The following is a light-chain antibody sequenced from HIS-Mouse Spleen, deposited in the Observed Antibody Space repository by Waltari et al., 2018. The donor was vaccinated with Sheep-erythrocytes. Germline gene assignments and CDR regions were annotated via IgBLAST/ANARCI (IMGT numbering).Light chain of an antibody. Sequence: EIVLTQSPATLSLSPGERATLSCRASQSVSSYLAWYQQKPGQAPRLLIYDASNGATGIPARFSGGGSGTDFTLTISSLEPEDFAVYYCQQRSNWYTFGQGTKLGIK. CDR2: DAS. V-gene: IGKV3-11*01. CDR1: QSVSSY. J-gene: IGKJ2*01. CDR3: QQRSNWYT.